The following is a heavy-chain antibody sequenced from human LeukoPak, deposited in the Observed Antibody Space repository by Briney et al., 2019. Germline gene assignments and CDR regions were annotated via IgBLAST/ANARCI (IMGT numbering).Heavy chain of an antibody. CDR1: GGTFSSYA. CDR3: ARVGFGELLYGYFDY. J-gene: IGHJ4*02. Sequence: ASVKVSCKASGGTFSSYAISWVRQAPGQGLEWMGRIIPILGIANYAQKFQGRVTITADKPTSTAYMELSSLRSEDTAVYYCARVGFGELLYGYFDYWGQGTLVTVSS. D-gene: IGHD3-10*01. V-gene: IGHV1-69*04. CDR2: IIPILGIA.